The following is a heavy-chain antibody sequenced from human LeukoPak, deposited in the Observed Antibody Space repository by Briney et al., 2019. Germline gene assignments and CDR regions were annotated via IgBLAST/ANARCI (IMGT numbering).Heavy chain of an antibody. Sequence: GGSLRLSCAASGFTFSSSWMHGVRQAPGKGRVWVSRINSDGSSTNYADSVKGRFTISRDNAQNTLYLQMNSLRAEDTAVYYCAREGRGGYYGFDYWGQGTLVTVSS. CDR2: INSDGSST. J-gene: IGHJ4*02. CDR3: AREGRGGYYGFDY. CDR1: GFTFSSSW. D-gene: IGHD3-3*01. V-gene: IGHV3-74*01.